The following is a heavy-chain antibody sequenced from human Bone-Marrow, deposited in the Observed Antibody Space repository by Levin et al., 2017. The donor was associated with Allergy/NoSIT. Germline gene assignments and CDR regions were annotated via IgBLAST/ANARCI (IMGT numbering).Heavy chain of an antibody. D-gene: IGHD3-22*01. CDR2: ISAGGNYI. V-gene: IGHV3-21*01. CDR3: ASWAMYHYDRSAFDYFYYAVDV. Sequence: GGSLRLSCAASGILFSSYDMNWVRQAPGQGLEWVSSISAGGNYIYYADSVKGRFTISRDNAKNSLFLQMNSLRAEDTAVYYCASWAMYHYDRSAFDYFYYAVDVWGQGTTVTVSS. CDR1: GILFSSYD. J-gene: IGHJ6*02.